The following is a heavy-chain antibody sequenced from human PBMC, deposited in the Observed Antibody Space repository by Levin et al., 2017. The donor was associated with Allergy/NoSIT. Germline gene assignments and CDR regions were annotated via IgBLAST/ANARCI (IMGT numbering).Heavy chain of an antibody. J-gene: IGHJ4*02. Sequence: SGPTLVKPTQTLTLTCTFSGFSLITSGVGVGWIRQPPGKALEWLVFIYWDDDKRYSPSLKSRLTITKDTSKNQVVLTMTNMDPVDTATYYCAHRRQYSNNWNAWYLDYWGQGILVTVSS. CDR3: AHRRQYSNNWNAWYLDY. CDR1: GFSLITSGVG. V-gene: IGHV2-5*02. CDR2: IYWDDDK. D-gene: IGHD1-20*01.